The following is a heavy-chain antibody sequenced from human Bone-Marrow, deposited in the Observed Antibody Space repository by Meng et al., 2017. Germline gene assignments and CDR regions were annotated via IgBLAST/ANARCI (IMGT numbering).Heavy chain of an antibody. CDR1: GYSISSGYY. CDR3: ARSGYSYGPRDYFDY. CDR2: IYHSGST. D-gene: IGHD5-18*01. J-gene: IGHJ4*02. V-gene: IGHV4-38-2*02. Sequence: SETLSLTCTVSGYSISSGYYWDWIRQPPGKGLEWIGTIYHSGSTYYSPSLKSRVTISVDSSKNQFSLKLSSVTAADTAVYYCARSGYSYGPRDYFDYWGQGTLVTVSS.